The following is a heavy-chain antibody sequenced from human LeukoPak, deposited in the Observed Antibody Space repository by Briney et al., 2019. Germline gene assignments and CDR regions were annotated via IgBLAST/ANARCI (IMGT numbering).Heavy chain of an antibody. CDR2: IYHSGST. Sequence: SETLSLTCTVSGGSISSGGYYWSWIRQPPGKGLEWIGYIYHSGSTYYNPSLKSRVTISVDRSKNQFSLKLSSVTAADTAVYYCAREGPNAGIDYWGQGTLVTVSS. CDR3: AREGPNAGIDY. CDR1: GGSISSGGYY. V-gene: IGHV4-30-2*01. J-gene: IGHJ4*02. D-gene: IGHD6-13*01.